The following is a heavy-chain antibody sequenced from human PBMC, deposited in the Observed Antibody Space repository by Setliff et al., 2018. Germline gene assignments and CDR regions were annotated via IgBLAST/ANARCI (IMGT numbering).Heavy chain of an antibody. CDR3: ARSFSRREKFLLDY. CDR1: GGSISSYY. CDR2: IIHSGST. J-gene: IGHJ4*02. Sequence: AETLSLTCTVSGGSISSYYWGWIRQPAGKRLEWSGEIIHSGSTNYNPSLKSRVTISMDTSKNQFSLKVSSVTAADTAVYYCARSFSRREKFLLDYWGQGALVTVSS. V-gene: IGHV4-34*12.